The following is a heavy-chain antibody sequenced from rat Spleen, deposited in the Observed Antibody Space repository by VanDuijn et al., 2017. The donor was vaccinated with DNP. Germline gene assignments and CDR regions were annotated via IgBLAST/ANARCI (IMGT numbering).Heavy chain of an antibody. J-gene: IGHJ2*01. V-gene: IGHV5-27*01. CDR2: ISTRVGST. Sequence: EVQLVESGGSLVQPGRSLNLSCAASGFTFSNYNMAWVRQAPKKGLEWVSTISTRVGSTYYRDSVKGRFTISRDNAKSTLYLQMDSLRSEDTATYYCTTEIYYYGYFDYWGQGVMVTVSS. CDR1: GFTFSNYN. CDR3: TTEIYYYGYFDY. D-gene: IGHD1-1*01.